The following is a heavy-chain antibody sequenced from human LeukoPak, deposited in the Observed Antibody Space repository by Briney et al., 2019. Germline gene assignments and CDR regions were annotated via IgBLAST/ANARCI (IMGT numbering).Heavy chain of an antibody. Sequence: GGSLRLSCAASGFTFSSYWMSWVRQAPGKGLEWVANIKQDGSEKYYVDSVKGRFTISRDNAKNSLYLQMNSLRAEDMAVYYCARPYYDFWSGYSPYYYYMDVWGKGTTVTVSS. CDR1: GFTFSSYW. CDR3: ARPYYDFWSGYSPYYYYMDV. V-gene: IGHV3-7*01. CDR2: IKQDGSEK. D-gene: IGHD3-3*01. J-gene: IGHJ6*03.